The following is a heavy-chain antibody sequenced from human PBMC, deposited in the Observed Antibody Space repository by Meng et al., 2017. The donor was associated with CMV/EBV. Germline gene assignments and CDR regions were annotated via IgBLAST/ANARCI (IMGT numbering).Heavy chain of an antibody. D-gene: IGHD2-2*02. CDR3: ARSGDCSSTSCYTPYYYYGMDV. Sequence: SVKVSCKASGGTFSSYAISWVRQAPGQGLEWMGGIIPIFGTGNYAQKFQGRVTITTDESTSTAYMELSSLRSEDTAVYYCARSGDCSSTSCYTPYYYYGMDVWGQGTTVTVSS. CDR1: GGTFSSYA. V-gene: IGHV1-69*05. J-gene: IGHJ6*02. CDR2: IIPIFGTG.